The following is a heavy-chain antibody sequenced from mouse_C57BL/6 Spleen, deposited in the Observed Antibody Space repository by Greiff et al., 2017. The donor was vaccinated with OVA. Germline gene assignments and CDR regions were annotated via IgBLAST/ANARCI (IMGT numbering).Heavy chain of an antibody. CDR2: INPSNGGT. CDR3: ARWRYGSSFDY. D-gene: IGHD1-1*01. CDR1: GYTFTSYW. J-gene: IGHJ2*01. Sequence: VQLQQPGTELVKPGASVKLSCKASGYTFTSYWMHWVQQRPGQGLEWIGNINPSNGGTNYNEKFKSKATLTVDKSSSTAYMQLSSLTSVDSAVYYCARWRYGSSFDYWGQGTTLTVSS. V-gene: IGHV1-53*01.